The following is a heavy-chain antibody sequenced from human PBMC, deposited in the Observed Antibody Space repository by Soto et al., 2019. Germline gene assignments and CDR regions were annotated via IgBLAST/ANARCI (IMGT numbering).Heavy chain of an antibody. CDR2: ISSSGSTI. CDR1: VFTFSSYE. J-gene: IGHJ5*02. CDR3: ARETRRLSVNWFDP. Sequence: GSLRLSCAASVFTFSSYEMNWVRQAPGKGLEWVSYISSSGSTIYYADSVKGRFTISRDNAKNSLYLQMNSLRAEDTAVYYCARETRRLSVNWFDPWGQGTLVTVSS. D-gene: IGHD3-16*02. V-gene: IGHV3-48*03.